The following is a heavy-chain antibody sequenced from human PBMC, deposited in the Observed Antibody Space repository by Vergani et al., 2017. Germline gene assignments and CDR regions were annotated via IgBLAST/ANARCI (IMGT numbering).Heavy chain of an antibody. CDR2: IYSGGST. CDR3: ARRRPQGYFDY. CDR1: GFTVSRNY. V-gene: IGHV3-66*04. Sequence: EVQLVESGGGLVQPGGSLRLSCAASGFTVSRNYMSWVRQAPGKGREWVSVIYSGGSTYYADSVKGRFTISRDNSKNTLYLQMNSLRAEDTAVYYCARRRPQGYFDYWGQGTLVTVSS. J-gene: IGHJ4*02.